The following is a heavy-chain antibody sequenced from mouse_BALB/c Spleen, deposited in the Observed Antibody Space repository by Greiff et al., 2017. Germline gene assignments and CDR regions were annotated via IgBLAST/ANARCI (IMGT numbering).Heavy chain of an antibody. CDR2: INSNGGST. V-gene: IGHV5-6-2*01. Sequence: EVMLVESGGGLVKLGGSLKLSCAASGFTFSSYYMSCVRQTPEKRLELVAAINSNGGSTYYPDTVKGRFTISRDNAKNTLYLQMSSLKSEDTALYYCARRDYYGSSYLDYWGQGTSVTVSS. D-gene: IGHD1-1*01. CDR1: GFTFSSYY. J-gene: IGHJ4*01. CDR3: ARRDYYGSSYLDY.